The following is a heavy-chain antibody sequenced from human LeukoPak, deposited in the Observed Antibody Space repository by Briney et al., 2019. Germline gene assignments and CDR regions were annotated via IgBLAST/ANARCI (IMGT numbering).Heavy chain of an antibody. CDR3: AAYLVVITGGFDY. Sequence: QTGGSLRLSCAASGFTFSSYAMSWVRQAPGKGLEWVSAISGSGGSTYYADSVKGRLTISRDNSKNTLYLQMNSLRAEDTAVYYCAAYLVVITGGFDYWGQGTLVTVSS. CDR2: ISGSGGST. V-gene: IGHV3-23*01. D-gene: IGHD3-22*01. CDR1: GFTFSSYA. J-gene: IGHJ4*02.